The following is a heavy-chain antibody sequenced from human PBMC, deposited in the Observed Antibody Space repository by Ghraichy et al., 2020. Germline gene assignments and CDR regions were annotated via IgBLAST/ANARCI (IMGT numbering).Heavy chain of an antibody. Sequence: ASVKVSCKASGYTFTSYDINWVRQATGQGLEWMGWMNPNSGNTGYAQKFQGRVTMTRNTSISTAYMELSSLRSEDTAVYYCARVDCSGGSCYSGLLPYYYYYYGMDVWGQGTTVTVSS. D-gene: IGHD2-15*01. CDR2: MNPNSGNT. J-gene: IGHJ6*02. V-gene: IGHV1-8*01. CDR3: ARVDCSGGSCYSGLLPYYYYYYGMDV. CDR1: GYTFTSYD.